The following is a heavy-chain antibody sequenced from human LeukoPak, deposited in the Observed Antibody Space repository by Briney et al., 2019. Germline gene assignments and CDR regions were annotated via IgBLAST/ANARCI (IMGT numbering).Heavy chain of an antibody. CDR2: IHPGGGST. J-gene: IGHJ3*02. V-gene: IGHV1-46*01. Sequence: ASVKVSCKASGYTFTSYYIHWVRQAPGQGLGWTGIIHPGGGSTTYAQKFQGRVIMTRDTSTSTVYMELSSLRSEDTAVYYCARGGDMVRGVIDTFDIWGQGTMVTVSS. D-gene: IGHD3-10*01. CDR3: ARGGDMVRGVIDTFDI. CDR1: GYTFTSYY.